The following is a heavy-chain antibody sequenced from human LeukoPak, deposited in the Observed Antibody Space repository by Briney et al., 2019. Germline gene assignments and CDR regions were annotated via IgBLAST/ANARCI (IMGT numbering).Heavy chain of an antibody. CDR1: GGSLIGHY. CDR3: ARGGIMVRQSINFLFFYAMDV. V-gene: IGHV4-34*01. Sequence: SETLSLTCDVYGGSLIGHYWSWIRQPPGKGLEWIGEINHSGKTNYNPSLKNRVTISLDTSKNQTSLRLSAVTAADTAVYHCARGGIMVRQSINFLFFYAMDVWGHGTTVTVTS. D-gene: IGHD3-10*01. CDR2: INHSGKT. J-gene: IGHJ6*02.